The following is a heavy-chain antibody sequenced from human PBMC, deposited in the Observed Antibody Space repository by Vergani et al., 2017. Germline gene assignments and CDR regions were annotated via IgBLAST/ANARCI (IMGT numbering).Heavy chain of an antibody. D-gene: IGHD2-15*01. CDR2: IIPILGIA. Sequence: QVQLVQSGAEVKKPGSSVKVSCKASGGTFSSYTISWVRQAPGQGLEWMGRIIPILGIANYAQKFQGRVTITADKSTSTAYMELSSLRSEDTAVYYCARGSEYCSGGVCYYRFDPWGLGTLVTVSS. CDR3: ARGSEYCSGGVCYYRFDP. CDR1: GGTFSSYT. J-gene: IGHJ5*02. V-gene: IGHV1-69*02.